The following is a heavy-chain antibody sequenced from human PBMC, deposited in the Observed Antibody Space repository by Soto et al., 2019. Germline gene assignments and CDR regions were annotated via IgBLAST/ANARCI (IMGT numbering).Heavy chain of an antibody. CDR3: AKLTRAGNYYDSSGSNYYYGMDV. CDR2: ISYDGSNK. J-gene: IGHJ6*02. V-gene: IGHV3-30*18. D-gene: IGHD3-22*01. CDR1: GFTFSSYG. Sequence: GGSLRLSCAASGFTFSSYGMHWVRQAPGKGLEWVAVISYDGSNKYYADSVKGRFTISRDNSKNTLYLQMNSLRAEDTAVYYCAKLTRAGNYYDSSGSNYYYGMDVWGQGTTVTV.